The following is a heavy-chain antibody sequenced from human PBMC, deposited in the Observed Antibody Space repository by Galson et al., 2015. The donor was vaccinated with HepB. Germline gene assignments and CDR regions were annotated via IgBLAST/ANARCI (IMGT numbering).Heavy chain of an antibody. D-gene: IGHD6-13*01. Sequence: SVKVSCKASGGTFSTHAMSWVRQAPGQGLEWMGGITPIFGTANYAQKFQGRVTITADEITSTVYMELNSLRSEDTAVYYCAREGIAAATNPVDYWGQGTLVTVSS. CDR2: ITPIFGTA. J-gene: IGHJ4*02. CDR1: GGTFSTHA. V-gene: IGHV1-69*13. CDR3: AREGIAAATNPVDY.